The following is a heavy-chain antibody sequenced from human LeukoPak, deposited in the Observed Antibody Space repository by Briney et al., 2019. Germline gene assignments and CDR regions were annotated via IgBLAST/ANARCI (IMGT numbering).Heavy chain of an antibody. CDR1: GFTFGGYA. J-gene: IGHJ4*02. CDR3: VKYGIYSSGWYGGYFDY. Sequence: PGGSLRLSCSASGFTFGGYAMHWVRQAPGKGLEFVSAISSNGGSTYYADSVKGRFTISRDNSKNTLYLQVSSLRADDTAVYYCVKYGIYSSGWYGGYFDYWGQGTLVTVSS. CDR2: ISSNGGST. V-gene: IGHV3-64D*09. D-gene: IGHD6-19*01.